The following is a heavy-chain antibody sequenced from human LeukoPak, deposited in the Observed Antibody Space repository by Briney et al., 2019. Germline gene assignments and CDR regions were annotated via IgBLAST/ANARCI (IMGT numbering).Heavy chain of an antibody. CDR2: ISYDGSNK. J-gene: IGHJ6*02. V-gene: IGHV3-30*18. Sequence: PGGSLRLSCAASGFTFSSYGMHWVRQAPGKGLEWVAVISYDGSNKYYADSVKGRFTISRDNSKNTLYLQVNSLRAEDTAVYYCAKEDDFWSGYLKIRAYGMDVWGQGTAVTVSS. CDR3: AKEDDFWSGYLKIRAYGMDV. D-gene: IGHD3-3*01. CDR1: GFTFSSYG.